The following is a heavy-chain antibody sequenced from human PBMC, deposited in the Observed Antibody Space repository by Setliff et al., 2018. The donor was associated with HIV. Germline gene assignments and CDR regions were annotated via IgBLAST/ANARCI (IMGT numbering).Heavy chain of an antibody. Sequence: PSETLSLTCTVSGGSIRSYYWSWIRRSPGKGLEWIGYVFYNGDTAYNPSLKSRLTISVDTSKSQFSLKLTSVTAADTAVYYCARQMTIPGVAVTPVDYWGQGALVNVSS. V-gene: IGHV4-59*08. CDR3: ARQMTIPGVAVTPVDY. CDR2: VFYNGDT. CDR1: GGSIRSYY. J-gene: IGHJ4*02. D-gene: IGHD3-3*01.